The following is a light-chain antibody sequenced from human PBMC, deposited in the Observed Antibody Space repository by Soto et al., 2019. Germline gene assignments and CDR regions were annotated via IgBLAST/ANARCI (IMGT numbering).Light chain of an antibody. CDR2: AAS. V-gene: IGKV1-39*01. CDR3: QQTYRTPRT. J-gene: IGKJ1*01. CDR1: QSIATY. Sequence: IQMTQSPSSLSASVGDRVTITCRASQSIATYLNWYQQKSGNAPNLLIYAASTLQSGVPSRFSGSGSGTDFTLTISSLQPEDFATYYCQQTYRTPRTFGQGTKVDIK.